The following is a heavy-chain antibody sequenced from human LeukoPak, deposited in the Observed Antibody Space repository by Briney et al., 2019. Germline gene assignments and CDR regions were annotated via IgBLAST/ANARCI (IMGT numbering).Heavy chain of an antibody. Sequence: SQTLSLTCTVSGGSISSYYWSWIRQPPGKGLEWIGYIYYSGSTYYNPSLKSRVTISVDTSKNQFSLKLSSVTAADTAVYYCAREAVAVDYWGQGTLVTVSS. V-gene: IGHV4-31*03. J-gene: IGHJ4*02. CDR3: AREAVAVDY. D-gene: IGHD2-21*01. CDR1: GGSISSYY. CDR2: IYYSGST.